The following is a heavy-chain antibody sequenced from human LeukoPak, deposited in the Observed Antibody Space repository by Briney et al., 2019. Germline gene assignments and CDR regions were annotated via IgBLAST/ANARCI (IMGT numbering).Heavy chain of an antibody. CDR1: GGTFSSYA. J-gene: IGHJ3*02. CDR2: IIPIFGTA. V-gene: IGHV1-69*06. D-gene: IGHD6-19*01. Sequence: SVKVSCKASGGTFSSYAISWVRQAPGQGLEWMGGIIPIFGTANYAQKFQGRVTITADKSTSTAYMELSSLRSEDAAVYYCASTTYSSGILGGAFDIWGQGTMVTVSS. CDR3: ASTTYSSGILGGAFDI.